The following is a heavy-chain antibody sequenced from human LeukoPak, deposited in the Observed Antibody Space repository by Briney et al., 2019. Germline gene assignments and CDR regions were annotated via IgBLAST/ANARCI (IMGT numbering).Heavy chain of an antibody. D-gene: IGHD6-19*01. Sequence: GASVKVSCKASGYTFTGYYMHWVRQAPGQGLEWMGWINPNSGGTNFAQKFQGRVTMTRDTSISTAYMELSRLRSDDTAVYYCARDLGGLAVKNWFDPWGQGTLVTVSS. CDR2: INPNSGGT. CDR3: ARDLGGLAVKNWFDP. CDR1: GYTFTGYY. J-gene: IGHJ5*02. V-gene: IGHV1-2*02.